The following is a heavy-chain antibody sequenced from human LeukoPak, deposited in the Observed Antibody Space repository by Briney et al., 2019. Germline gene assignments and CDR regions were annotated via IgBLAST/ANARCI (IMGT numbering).Heavy chain of an antibody. CDR1: GDSVSSVSYY. CDR2: IYYTGST. V-gene: IGHV4-61*01. D-gene: IGHD3-10*02. J-gene: IGHJ4*02. Sequence: SETLSLTCTVSGDSVSSVSYYWSWIRQPPGKGLECIGYIYYTGSTNYNPSLRSRVTISVDTSNNLFSLTLSSVTAADTAVYYCATHYVGVGGRGHWGPGTLVTVSS. CDR3: ATHYVGVGGRGH.